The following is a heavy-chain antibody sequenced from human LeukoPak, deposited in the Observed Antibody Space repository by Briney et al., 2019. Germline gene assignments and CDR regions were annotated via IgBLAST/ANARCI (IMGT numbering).Heavy chain of an antibody. V-gene: IGHV1-2*02. D-gene: IGHD6-19*01. J-gene: IGHJ5*02. CDR3: ASGWSITGWYNNWFDP. Sequence: ASVKVSCKASGYTFTGYYMHWVRQAPGQGLEWMGWINPNSGDTNYAQKFQGRVTMTRDTSITTVYMELSRLRSDDTAVYFCASGWSITGWYNNWFDPWGQGTLVTVSS. CDR2: INPNSGDT. CDR1: GYTFTGYY.